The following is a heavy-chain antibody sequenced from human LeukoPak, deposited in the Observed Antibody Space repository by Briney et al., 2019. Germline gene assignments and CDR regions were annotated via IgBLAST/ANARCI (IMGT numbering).Heavy chain of an antibody. CDR3: AKSPAEGGATISHFDY. J-gene: IGHJ4*02. CDR2: IWYDGSNK. V-gene: IGHV3-33*06. Sequence: GGSLRLSCAASGFTFSSYGMHWVRQAPGKGLEWVAVIWYDGSNKYYADSVKGRFTISRDNSKNTLYLQMNSLRAEDTAVYYCAKSPAEGGATISHFDYWGQGTLVTVSS. CDR1: GFTFSSYG. D-gene: IGHD5-12*01.